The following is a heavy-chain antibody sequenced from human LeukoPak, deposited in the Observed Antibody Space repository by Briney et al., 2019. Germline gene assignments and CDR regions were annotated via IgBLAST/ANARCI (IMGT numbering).Heavy chain of an antibody. Sequence: SQTLSLTCTVSGGSISSGDYYWSWIRQPPGKGLEWIGYIYYSERTYYNPSLKSRVTISVDTSKNQFSLKLSSVTAADTAVYYCARAFLTYYYDSSGYYYFDYWGQGTLVTVSS. CDR3: ARAFLTYYYDSSGYYYFDY. CDR2: IYYSERT. V-gene: IGHV4-30-4*01. CDR1: GGSISSGDYY. D-gene: IGHD3-22*01. J-gene: IGHJ4*02.